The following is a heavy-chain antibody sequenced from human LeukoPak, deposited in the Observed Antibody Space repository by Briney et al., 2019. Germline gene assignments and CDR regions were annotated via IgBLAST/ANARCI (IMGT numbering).Heavy chain of an antibody. CDR3: AKDRGDIVATIDY. CDR2: ATSSGGST. Sequence: GGSLRLSCAASGFTFSSYAMSWVRQAPGKGLEWVSTATSSGGSTYYADAVKGRLAISRDNSKNTLYLQMNSLRAEDTAVYYCAKDRGDIVATIDYWGQGTLVTVSS. CDR1: GFTFSSYA. D-gene: IGHD5-12*01. V-gene: IGHV3-23*01. J-gene: IGHJ4*02.